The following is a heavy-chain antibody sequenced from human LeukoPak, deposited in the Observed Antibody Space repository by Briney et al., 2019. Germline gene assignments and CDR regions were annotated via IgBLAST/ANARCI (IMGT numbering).Heavy chain of an antibody. CDR3: ARGRGWLNDYNWFDP. CDR2: IWYDGSNK. CDR1: GFTSSSYG. J-gene: IGHJ5*02. V-gene: IGHV3-33*01. D-gene: IGHD3-22*01. Sequence: GRSLRLSCAASGFTSSSYGMHWVRQAPGKGLEWVAVIWYDGSNKYYADSVKGRFTISRDNSKNTLYLQMNSLRAEDTAVYYCARGRGWLNDYNWFDPWGQGTLVTVSS.